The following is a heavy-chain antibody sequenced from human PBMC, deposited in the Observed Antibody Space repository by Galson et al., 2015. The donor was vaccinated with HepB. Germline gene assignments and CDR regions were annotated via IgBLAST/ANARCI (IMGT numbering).Heavy chain of an antibody. CDR3: ATDVVGPTPAYDY. Sequence: SLRLSCAASGFTFSSYGMHWVRQAPGKGPEWVAVIWYDGSNKYYADSVKGRFTISRDNSKNTLYLRMNSLRAEDTAVYYCATDVVGPTPAYDYWGQGTLVTVSS. CDR2: IWYDGSNK. CDR1: GFTFSSYG. D-gene: IGHD2-15*01. J-gene: IGHJ4*02. V-gene: IGHV3-33*01.